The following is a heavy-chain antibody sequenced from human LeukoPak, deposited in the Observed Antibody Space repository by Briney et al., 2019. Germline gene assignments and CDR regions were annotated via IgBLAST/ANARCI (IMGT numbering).Heavy chain of an antibody. J-gene: IGHJ3*02. CDR1: GFTFSSYA. D-gene: IGHD3-9*01. V-gene: IGHV3-23*01. Sequence: GGSLRLSCAASGFTFSSYAMSWVRQAPGKGLEWVSAISGSGGSTYYADSVKGRFTISRDNSKNTVYLQMNSLRAGDTAIYHCAKGKYFDWPYAFEIWGQGTMITVSS. CDR2: ISGSGGST. CDR3: AKGKYFDWPYAFEI.